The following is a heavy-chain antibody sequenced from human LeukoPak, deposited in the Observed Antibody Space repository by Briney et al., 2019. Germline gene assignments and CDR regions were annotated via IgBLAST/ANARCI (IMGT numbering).Heavy chain of an antibody. J-gene: IGHJ6*03. Sequence: PGRPLTLSCTASGFTLGDYPMSCFRQAPGKAREGVGFMRSKQYGGAIEYAASVRGRFTISRDDYKSIAYLQMNSLKTAATDVYYCARDHLGGDPDGSYYYYMDVWGKGTTVTVSS. V-gene: IGHV3-49*03. CDR2: MRSKQYGGAI. D-gene: IGHD3-10*01. CDR3: ARDHLGGDPDGSYYYYMDV. CDR1: GFTLGDYP.